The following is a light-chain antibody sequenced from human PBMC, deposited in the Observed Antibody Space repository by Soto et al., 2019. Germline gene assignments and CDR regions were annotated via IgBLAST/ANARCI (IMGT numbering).Light chain of an antibody. CDR3: QSYDGINHVV. CDR2: ENK. CDR1: SGSIASNY. Sequence: NFILTQPHSVSESPGKTVTLSCTRSSGSIASNYVQWYQQRPGSAPTTIIYENKQRPSGVPDRFSGSIDSSSNSASLTISGLKTEDEADYYCQSYDGINHVVFGGGTKVTVL. V-gene: IGLV6-57*04. J-gene: IGLJ2*01.